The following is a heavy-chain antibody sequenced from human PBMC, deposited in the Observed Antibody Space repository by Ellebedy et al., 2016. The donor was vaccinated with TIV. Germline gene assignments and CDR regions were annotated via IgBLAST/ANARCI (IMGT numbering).Heavy chain of an antibody. CDR1: GFTFPFSHSA. J-gene: IGHJ6*01. V-gene: IGHV3-64D*06. CDR3: VKGSWYSNYYYGVDV. CDR2: ISGNGHST. Sequence: GESLKISCSASGFTFPFSHSAMHWLRQAPGKGLEYVSTISGNGHSTFYAASVKGRFTISRDNSNKTLFLQISSLRSEGTAVYYCVKGSWYSNYYYGVDVWGQGTMVTVAS. D-gene: IGHD6-13*01.